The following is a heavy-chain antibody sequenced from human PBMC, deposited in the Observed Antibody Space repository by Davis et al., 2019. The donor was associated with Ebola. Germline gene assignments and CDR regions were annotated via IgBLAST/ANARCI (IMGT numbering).Heavy chain of an antibody. Sequence: SETLSLTCSVSGHSISSGHYWGWIRQPPGKGLEWIGSLHHGGNTFYNPSLKSGVTMSVDTSKTQFSLKLSSVTAADTAVYYCARYGGSGSYYSWFDPWGQGTLVTVSS. V-gene: IGHV4-38-2*01. D-gene: IGHD3-10*01. J-gene: IGHJ5*02. CDR1: GHSISSGHY. CDR2: LHHGGNT. CDR3: ARYGGSGSYYSWFDP.